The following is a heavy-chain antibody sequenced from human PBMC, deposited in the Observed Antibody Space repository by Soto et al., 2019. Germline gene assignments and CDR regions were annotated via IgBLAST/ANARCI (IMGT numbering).Heavy chain of an antibody. CDR2: IYYSGST. Sequence: QVQLQESGPGLVKPSETLSLTCTVSGGSVSSGNYYWSWIRQPPGKGLEWIGYIYYSGSTNYNPSLKSRVAMSVDTSKNQFSLRMSSVIAADTAVYYCARGGATYYYYGMDVWGQGTTVTVSS. CDR3: ARGGATYYYYGMDV. V-gene: IGHV4-61*01. D-gene: IGHD3-16*01. CDR1: GGSVSSGNYY. J-gene: IGHJ6*02.